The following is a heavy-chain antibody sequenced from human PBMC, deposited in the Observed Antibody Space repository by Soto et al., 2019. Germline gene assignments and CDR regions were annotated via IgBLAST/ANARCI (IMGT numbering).Heavy chain of an antibody. CDR2: IYSGGST. CDR3: ATLPDGYSGYDYELNTRDTYFDY. J-gene: IGHJ4*02. V-gene: IGHV3-66*01. D-gene: IGHD5-12*01. Sequence: TGGSLRLSCAASGFTVSSNYMSWVRQAPGKGLEWVSVIYSGGSTYYADSVKGRFTISRDNSKNTLYLQMNSLRAEDTAVYYCATLPDGYSGYDYELNTRDTYFDYWGQGTLVTVSS. CDR1: GFTVSSNY.